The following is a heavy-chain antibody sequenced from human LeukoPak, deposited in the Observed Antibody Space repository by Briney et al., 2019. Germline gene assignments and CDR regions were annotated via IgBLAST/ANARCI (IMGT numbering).Heavy chain of an antibody. CDR3: AAAYCSGGSCYPGDAFDI. J-gene: IGHJ3*02. D-gene: IGHD2-15*01. CDR2: ISWNSGSI. CDR1: GFTFDDYA. V-gene: IGHV3-9*01. Sequence: GGSLRLSCAASGFTFDDYAMHWVRQAPGKGLEWVSGISWNSGSIGYADSVKGRFTISRDNAKNSLYLQMNSLRAEDTALYYCAAAYCSGGSCYPGDAFDIWGQGTMVTVSS.